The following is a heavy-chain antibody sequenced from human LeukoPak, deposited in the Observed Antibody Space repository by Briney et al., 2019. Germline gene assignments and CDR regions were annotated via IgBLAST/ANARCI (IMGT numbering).Heavy chain of an antibody. V-gene: IGHV4-39*01. CDR2: IYYSGST. J-gene: IGHJ4*02. D-gene: IGHD5-18*01. CDR3: ARQVDTAMDLYFDY. Sequence: SETLSLTRTVSGGSISSSSYYWGWIRQPPGKGLEWIGSIYYSGSTYYNPSLKSRVTISVDTSKNQFSLKLSSVTAADTAVYYCARQVDTAMDLYFDYWGQGTLVTVSS. CDR1: GGSISSSSYY.